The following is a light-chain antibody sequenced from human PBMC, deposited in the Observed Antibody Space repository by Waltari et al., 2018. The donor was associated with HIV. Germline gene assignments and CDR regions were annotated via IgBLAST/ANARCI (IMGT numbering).Light chain of an antibody. Sequence: RLPQSPSTLSASAGDRVAITCRAGQNVGAFLAWYQQKPGKPPKLLIFQASTLEGGVPSRFSGSVSGSDFTLTINGLQSDDFATYYCHQYASFSGTFGQGTKVEL. CDR2: QAS. J-gene: IGKJ1*01. V-gene: IGKV1-5*03. CDR1: QNVGAF. CDR3: HQYASFSGT.